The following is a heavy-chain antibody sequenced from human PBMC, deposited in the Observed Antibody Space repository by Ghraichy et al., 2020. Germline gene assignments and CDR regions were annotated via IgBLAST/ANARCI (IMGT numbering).Heavy chain of an antibody. Sequence: GGSLRLSCAASGFTFSSYDMNWVRQAPGKGLEWVSYISSGSSPRHYADSVKGRFTVSRDNAKNSLYLQMNSLRDEDTAVYYCVRDLERFGVREYWGQGTLVTVCS. D-gene: IGHD3-10*01. CDR1: GFTFSSYD. J-gene: IGHJ4*02. CDR2: ISSGSSPR. CDR3: VRDLERFGVREY. V-gene: IGHV3-48*02.